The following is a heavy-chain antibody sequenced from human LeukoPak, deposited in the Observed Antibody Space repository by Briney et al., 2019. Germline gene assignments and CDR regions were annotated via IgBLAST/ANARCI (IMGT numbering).Heavy chain of an antibody. CDR1: GYTFTSYY. Sequence: ASVKVSCKASGYTFTSYYMHWVRQAPGQGLEWMGIINPSGGSTIYAQKFQGRVTMTRDTSTSTVYMELSSLRSEDTAVYYCATCRDTSCYTQYYFDYWGQGTLVTVSS. CDR2: INPSGGST. CDR3: ATCRDTSCYTQYYFDY. J-gene: IGHJ4*02. V-gene: IGHV1-46*01. D-gene: IGHD2-2*02.